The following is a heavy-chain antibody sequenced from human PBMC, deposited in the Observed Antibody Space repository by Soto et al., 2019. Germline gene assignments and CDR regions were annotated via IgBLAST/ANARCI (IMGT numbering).Heavy chain of an antibody. CDR2: IIPILGIG. Sequence: QVQLVQSGAEVKKPGSSVKVSCKASGGTFSSYIISWVRQAPGQGLEWMGRIIPILGIGNYAQKFQSRDTITTKKSTKTTQKGIRRITTEDTAMYYCGIFPQTAIVGAAYFDYWGQGTLVNVTS. CDR3: GIFPQTAIVGAAYFDY. J-gene: IGHJ4*02. V-gene: IGHV1-69*02. CDR1: GGTFSSYI. D-gene: IGHD1-26*01.